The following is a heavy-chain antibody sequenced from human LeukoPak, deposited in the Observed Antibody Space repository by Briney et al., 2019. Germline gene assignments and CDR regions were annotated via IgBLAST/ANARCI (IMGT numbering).Heavy chain of an antibody. CDR2: IYYSGST. CDR3: ARVWTSGGYGDYGIFDF. CDR1: GGSISSYY. V-gene: IGHV4-59*01. Sequence: SETLSLTCTVSGGSISSYYWSWIRQPPGKGLAWIGYIYYSGSTNYNPSLKSRVTISLDTSENQFSLKLSSVTAADTAVYYCARVWTSGGYGDYGIFDFWGQGTLVTVSS. D-gene: IGHD4-17*01. J-gene: IGHJ4*02.